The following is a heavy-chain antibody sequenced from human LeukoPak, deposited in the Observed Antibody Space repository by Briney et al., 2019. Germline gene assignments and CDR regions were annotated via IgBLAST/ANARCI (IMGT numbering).Heavy chain of an antibody. Sequence: ASVKVSCKASGYTFTGYYMHWVRQAPGQGLEWMGIINPSGGSTSYAQKFQGRVTMTRDTSTSTVYMELSSLRSEDTAVYYCARDWGIVVVVAATRGGFDYWGQGTLVTVSS. J-gene: IGHJ4*02. CDR1: GYTFTGYY. D-gene: IGHD2-15*01. V-gene: IGHV1-46*01. CDR2: INPSGGST. CDR3: ARDWGIVVVVAATRGGFDY.